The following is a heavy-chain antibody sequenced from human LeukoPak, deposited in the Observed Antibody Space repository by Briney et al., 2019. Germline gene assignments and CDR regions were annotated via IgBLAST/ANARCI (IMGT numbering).Heavy chain of an antibody. Sequence: PSETLSLTCTVSGGSISSSTYYWAWIRQPPGKGLEWIGSISYSGSTYYNPSLKSRVTISVDTSKNQFSLKLSSVTAADTTVYYCARLTRGSRGPWGSGSWDYYYMDVWGKGTTVTVSS. J-gene: IGHJ6*03. V-gene: IGHV4-39*01. D-gene: IGHD3-10*01. CDR2: ISYSGST. CDR3: ARLTRGSRGPWGSGSWDYYYMDV. CDR1: GGSISSSTYY.